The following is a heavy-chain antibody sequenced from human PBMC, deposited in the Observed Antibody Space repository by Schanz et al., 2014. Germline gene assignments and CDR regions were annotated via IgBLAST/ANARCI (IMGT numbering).Heavy chain of an antibody. Sequence: QVQLVQSGAEVKKPGASVKVSCKASGYTFTSYSIHWVRQAPGQGLEWMGWINPNSGTTNYAQKFQGRVTMTADTSTSTAYMDLRSLRSDDTAVYYCARDQSPYTNSSDVRYFDYWGQGSLVTVSS. V-gene: IGHV1-3*01. J-gene: IGHJ4*02. CDR1: GYTFTSYS. CDR3: ARDQSPYTNSSDVRYFDY. D-gene: IGHD6-6*01. CDR2: INPNSGTT.